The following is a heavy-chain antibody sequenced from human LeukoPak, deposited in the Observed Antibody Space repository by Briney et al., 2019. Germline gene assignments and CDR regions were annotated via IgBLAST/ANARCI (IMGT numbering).Heavy chain of an antibody. Sequence: SVKVSCKASGGTFSSYAISWVRQAPGQGLEWMGRIIPILGIANYAQKFQGRVTITADKSTSTAYMELSSLRSEDTAVYYCARGRGFSADARLPFDYWGQGTLVTVSS. CDR2: IIPILGIA. D-gene: IGHD2-2*01. V-gene: IGHV1-69*04. CDR3: ARGRGFSADARLPFDY. CDR1: GGTFSSYA. J-gene: IGHJ4*02.